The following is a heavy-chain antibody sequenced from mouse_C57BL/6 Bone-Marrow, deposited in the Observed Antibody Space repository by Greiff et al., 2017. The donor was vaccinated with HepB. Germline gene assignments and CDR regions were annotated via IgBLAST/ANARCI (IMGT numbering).Heavy chain of an antibody. CDR2: IDPSDSYT. J-gene: IGHJ2*01. CDR1: GYTFTSYW. CDR3: ARRIRNFDY. V-gene: IGHV1-50*01. Sequence: VQLQQSGAELVKPGASVKLSCKASGYTFTSYWMQWVKQRPGQGLEWIGEIDPSDSYTNYNQKFKGKATLTVDTSSSTAYMQLSSLTSEDSAVYYCARRIRNFDYWGQGTTLTVSS.